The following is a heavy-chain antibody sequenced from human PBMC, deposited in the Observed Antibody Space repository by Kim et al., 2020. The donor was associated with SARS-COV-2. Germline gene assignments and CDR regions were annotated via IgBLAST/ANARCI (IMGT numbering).Heavy chain of an antibody. D-gene: IGHD6-19*01. CDR3: ARAEARSGWYPYYYGMDV. Sequence: LQGRVTITADKSTSTAYMELSSLRSEDTAVYYCARAEARSGWYPYYYGMDVWGQGTTVTVSS. V-gene: IGHV1-69*02. J-gene: IGHJ6*02.